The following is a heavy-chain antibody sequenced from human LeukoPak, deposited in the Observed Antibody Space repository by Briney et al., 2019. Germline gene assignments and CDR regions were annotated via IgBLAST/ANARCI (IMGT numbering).Heavy chain of an antibody. CDR1: GYSISSGYY. V-gene: IGHV4-38-2*02. J-gene: IGHJ4*02. CDR2: IDHSGGS. CDR3: ARGPPRYTSY. Sequence: SETLSLTCTVSGYSISSGYYWGWIRQPPGKGLEWIGSIDHSGGSYYNPSLKSRVTMSVDTSKNQFSLDLSSVTAADTAVYYCARGPPRYTSYWGQGALVIVSS. D-gene: IGHD5-18*01.